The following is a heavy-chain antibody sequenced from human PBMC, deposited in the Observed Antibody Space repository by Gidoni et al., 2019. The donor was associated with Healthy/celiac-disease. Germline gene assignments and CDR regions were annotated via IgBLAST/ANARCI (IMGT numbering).Heavy chain of an antibody. D-gene: IGHD4-17*01. CDR1: GGSFSGYY. CDR3: ARDYGGNSFPLDY. V-gene: IGHV4-34*01. CDR2: IHHSGST. Sequence: QVQLQQWGAGLLKPSETLSLTCAVYGGSFSGYYWTWIRQPPGKGLEWIGEIHHSGSTKYNPSLKSRVTRSVDTSTNQFSLKLSSVTAADTAVYYCARDYGGNSFPLDYWGQGTLVTVSS. J-gene: IGHJ4*02.